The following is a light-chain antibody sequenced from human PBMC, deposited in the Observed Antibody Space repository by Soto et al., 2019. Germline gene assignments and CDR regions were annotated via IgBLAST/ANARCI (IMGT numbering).Light chain of an antibody. CDR1: QSISSY. CDR2: AAS. Sequence: DIQMTQSPSSLSASVGDRVTITCRASQSISSYLNWYQQKPGKVPKLLIYAASSLQSGVPSRFSGSGSGTDFTLTISSLHPEDFATYYCQQSYSAPHTFGQGTRLESK. V-gene: IGKV1-39*01. CDR3: QQSYSAPHT. J-gene: IGKJ2*01.